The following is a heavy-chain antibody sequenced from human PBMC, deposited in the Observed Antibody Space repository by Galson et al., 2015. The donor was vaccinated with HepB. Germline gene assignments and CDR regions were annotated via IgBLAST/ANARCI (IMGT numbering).Heavy chain of an antibody. D-gene: IGHD6-13*01. CDR3: ARSPESSSWHDWFDP. CDR2: INPNSGGT. V-gene: IGHV1-2*02. Sequence: SVKVSCKASGYTFTGYYMHWVRQAPGQGLEWMGWINPNSGGTNYAQKFQGRVTMTRDTSISTAYMELSRLRSDDTAVYYCARSPESSSWHDWFDPRGQGTLVTVSS. J-gene: IGHJ5*02. CDR1: GYTFTGYY.